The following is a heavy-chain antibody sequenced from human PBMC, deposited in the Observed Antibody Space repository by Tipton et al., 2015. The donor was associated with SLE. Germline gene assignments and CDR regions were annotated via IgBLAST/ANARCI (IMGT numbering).Heavy chain of an antibody. CDR2: IYYSGST. V-gene: IGHV4-39*07. CDR3: ARLGYCTGGVCYSHYYYGMDV. D-gene: IGHD2-8*02. CDR1: GGSISSSSYY. Sequence: GLVKPSETLSLTCIVSGGSISSSSYYWGWIRQPPGRGLEWIGNIYYSGSTYYNPSLKSRVTMSIDTSENQFSLRLTSVTAADTAVYYCARLGYCTGGVCYSHYYYGMDVWGQGTTVTVSS. J-gene: IGHJ6*02.